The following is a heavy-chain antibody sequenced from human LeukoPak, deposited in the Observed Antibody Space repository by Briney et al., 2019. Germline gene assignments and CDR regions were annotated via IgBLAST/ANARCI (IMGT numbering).Heavy chain of an antibody. Sequence: SETLSLTCTVSGGSISSYYWSWIRQPPGKGLEWIGYIYYSGSTNYNPSLKSRVTISVDTSKNQFSLKLSSVTAADTAVYYCARHKWISMNFDYWGQGTLVTVSS. CDR1: GGSISSYY. CDR3: ARHKWISMNFDY. CDR2: IYYSGST. V-gene: IGHV4-59*08. J-gene: IGHJ4*02. D-gene: IGHD2/OR15-2a*01.